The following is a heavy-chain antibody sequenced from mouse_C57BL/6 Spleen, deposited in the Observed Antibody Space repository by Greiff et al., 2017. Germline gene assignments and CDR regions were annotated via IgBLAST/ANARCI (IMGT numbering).Heavy chain of an antibody. CDR1: GFTFSSYA. J-gene: IGHJ3*01. V-gene: IGHV5-4*01. Sequence: EVKVVESGGGLVTPGGSLKLSCAASGFTFSSYAMSWVRQTPEKRLEWVATISDGGSYTYYPDNVKGRFTISRDNAKNNLYLQMSHLKSEDTAMYYCAREDDEGFAYWCQGTLVTVSA. D-gene: IGHD2-12*01. CDR3: AREDDEGFAY. CDR2: ISDGGSYT.